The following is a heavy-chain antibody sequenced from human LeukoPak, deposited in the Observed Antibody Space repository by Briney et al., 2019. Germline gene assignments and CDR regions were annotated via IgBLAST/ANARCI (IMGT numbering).Heavy chain of an antibody. Sequence: SQTLSLTCTVSGGSISSGSYYWSWIRQPAGKGLEWIGRIYTSGSTNYNPSLKSRVTISVDTSKSQFSLKLSSVTAADTAVYYCATQSGSGYYPSSFDPWGQGTLVTVSS. CDR3: ATQSGSGYYPSSFDP. CDR1: GGSISSGSYY. J-gene: IGHJ5*02. D-gene: IGHD3-22*01. V-gene: IGHV4-61*02. CDR2: IYTSGST.